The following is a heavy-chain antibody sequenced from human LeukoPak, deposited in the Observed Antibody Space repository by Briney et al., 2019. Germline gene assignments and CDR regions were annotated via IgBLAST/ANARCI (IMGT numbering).Heavy chain of an antibody. D-gene: IGHD6-13*01. J-gene: IGHJ4*02. CDR3: ARETGGHSSSWYDY. Sequence: ASVKVSCKASGYTFTGYYMHWVRQAPGQGLEWMGWINPNSGGTNYAQKFQGWVTMTRDTSISTAYMELSRLRSDDTAVYYCARETGGHSSSWYDYWGQGTLVTVSS. CDR1: GYTFTGYY. V-gene: IGHV1-2*04. CDR2: INPNSGGT.